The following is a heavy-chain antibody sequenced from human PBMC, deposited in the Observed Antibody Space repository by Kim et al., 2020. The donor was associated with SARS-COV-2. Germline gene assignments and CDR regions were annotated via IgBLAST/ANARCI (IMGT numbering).Heavy chain of an antibody. CDR3: TSLGITGTWNYYYYGMDV. J-gene: IGHJ6*02. Sequence: GGSLRLSCAASGFTFSGSAMHWVRQASGKGLEWVGRIRSKANSYATAYAASVKGRFTISRDDSKNTAYLQMNSLKTEDTAVYYCTSLGITGTWNYYYYGMDVWGQGTTVTVSS. CDR2: IRSKANSYAT. V-gene: IGHV3-73*01. D-gene: IGHD1-7*01. CDR1: GFTFSGSA.